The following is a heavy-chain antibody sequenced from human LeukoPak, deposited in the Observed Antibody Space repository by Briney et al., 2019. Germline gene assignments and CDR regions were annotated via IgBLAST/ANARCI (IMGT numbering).Heavy chain of an antibody. Sequence: GGSLRLSCVASGFAFSSYWMNWVRQAPGKAMEWVSSITSSATYIFYVDSVKGRFTISRDNAKNSLYLQMDSLGPEDTAVYYCARDPYSGNYGNDYYYYMDVWGKGTTVTISS. J-gene: IGHJ6*03. CDR1: GFAFSSYW. CDR2: ITSSATYI. D-gene: IGHD1-26*01. CDR3: ARDPYSGNYGNDYYYYMDV. V-gene: IGHV3-21*01.